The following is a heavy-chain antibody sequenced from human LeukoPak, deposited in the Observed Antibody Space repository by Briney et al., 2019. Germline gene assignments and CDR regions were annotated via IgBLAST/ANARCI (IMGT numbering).Heavy chain of an antibody. CDR3: ARDIPTHCSGGSCHGTPWFDP. CDR1: GFTFSSYS. V-gene: IGHV3-21*01. J-gene: IGHJ5*02. CDR2: ISSSSSYI. D-gene: IGHD2-15*01. Sequence: GGSLRLSCAASGFTFSSYSMNWFRQAPGKGLEWVSSISSSSSYIYYADSVKGRFTISRDNAKNSLYLQMNGLRAEDTAVYYCARDIPTHCSGGSCHGTPWFDPWGQGTLVTVSS.